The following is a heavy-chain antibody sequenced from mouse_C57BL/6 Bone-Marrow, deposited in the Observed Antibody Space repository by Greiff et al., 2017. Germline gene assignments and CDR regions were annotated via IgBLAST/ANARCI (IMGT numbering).Heavy chain of an antibody. D-gene: IGHD1-1*01. CDR3: ARKPFFYYYGSSYVENWYFDV. Sequence: EVKLMESGGGLVKPGGSLKLSCAASGFTFSSYAMSWVRQTPEKRLEWVATISDGGSYTYYPDNVKGRFTISRDNAKNNLYLQMSHLKSEDTAMYYCARKPFFYYYGSSYVENWYFDVWGTGTTVTVSS. V-gene: IGHV5-4*03. CDR2: ISDGGSYT. CDR1: GFTFSSYA. J-gene: IGHJ1*03.